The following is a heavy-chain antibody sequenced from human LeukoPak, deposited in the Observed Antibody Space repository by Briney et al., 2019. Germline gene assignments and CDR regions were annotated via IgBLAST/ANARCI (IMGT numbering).Heavy chain of an antibody. D-gene: IGHD6-19*01. J-gene: IGHJ4*02. CDR3: ARHSVSGADDY. CDR1: GGSISSSSSYY. V-gene: IGHV4-39*01. CDR2: IYYDGTP. Sequence: SETLSLTCTVSGGSISSSSSYYWAWIRQPPGKGLEWIGSIYYDGTPYYTPSLKSRVTISADTSKNQFSLKVSSVTAADTAVYYCARHSVSGADDYWSQGTLVTVSS.